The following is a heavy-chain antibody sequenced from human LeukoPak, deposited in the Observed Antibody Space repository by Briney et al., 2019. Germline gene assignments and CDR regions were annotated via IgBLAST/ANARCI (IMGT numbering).Heavy chain of an antibody. Sequence: ASVKVSCKASGYTFTGYYMHWVRQAPGQGLEWMGWINPNSGGTNYAQKFQGRVTMTRDTSISTAYMGLSRLRSDDTAVYYCARGLLRYCSSTSCYRPEDYYYYMDVWGKGTTVTVSS. CDR3: ARGLLRYCSSTSCYRPEDYYYYMDV. V-gene: IGHV1-2*02. CDR2: INPNSGGT. CDR1: GYTFTGYY. J-gene: IGHJ6*03. D-gene: IGHD2-2*01.